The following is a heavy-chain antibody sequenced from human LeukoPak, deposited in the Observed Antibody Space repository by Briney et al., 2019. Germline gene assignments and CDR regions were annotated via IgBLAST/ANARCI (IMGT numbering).Heavy chain of an antibody. Sequence: SGPTLVNPTETLTLTCTVSGFSLSKARMGVSWIRQPPGKALEWLAHIFSNNEKSYITSLNSRLPLSQHTSKSQVVLTMTNMDPVDTAAYYCARGYYDFWSGRRNFDFWGQGTLVTVSS. CDR1: GFSLSKARMG. D-gene: IGHD3-3*01. CDR3: ARGYYDFWSGRRNFDF. CDR2: IFSNNEK. J-gene: IGHJ4*02. V-gene: IGHV2-26*01.